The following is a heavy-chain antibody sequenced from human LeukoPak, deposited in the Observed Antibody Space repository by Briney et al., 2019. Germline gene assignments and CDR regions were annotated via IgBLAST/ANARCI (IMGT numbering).Heavy chain of an antibody. CDR2: IYHSGST. J-gene: IGHJ4*02. D-gene: IGHD6-6*01. Sequence: SETLSLTCTVSGGSISSYYWSWIRQPPGKELEWIGSIYHSGSTYYNPSLKSRVTISVDASKNQFSLRLTSVTAADTAVYFCARVVYSTSSGFDYWGQGTLVTVSS. CDR1: GGSISSYY. CDR3: ARVVYSTSSGFDY. V-gene: IGHV4-59*08.